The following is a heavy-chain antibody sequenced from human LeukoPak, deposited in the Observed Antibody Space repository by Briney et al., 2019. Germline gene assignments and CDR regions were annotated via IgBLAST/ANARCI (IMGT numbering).Heavy chain of an antibody. CDR2: ISYDGSNK. V-gene: IGHV3-30*04. J-gene: IGHJ6*03. CDR3: AREYCSGGSCYWGSYYYYMDV. D-gene: IGHD2-15*01. CDR1: GFTFSSYA. Sequence: GRSLRLSCAASGFTFSSYAMHWVRQAPGKGLEWVAVISYDGSNKYYADSVKGRFTISRDNSKNTLYLQMNSLRAEDTAVYYCAREYCSGGSCYWGSYYYYMDVWGKGTTVTVSS.